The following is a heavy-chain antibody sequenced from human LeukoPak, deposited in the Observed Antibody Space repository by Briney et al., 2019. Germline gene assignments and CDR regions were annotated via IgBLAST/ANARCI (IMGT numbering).Heavy chain of an antibody. Sequence: ASVKVSCKASGYTFASYYMHWVRQAPGQGLEWMGIINPSGGSTSYAQKFQGRVTMTRDTSTSTVYMKLSSLRSEDTAVYYCARAQQLVFGAFDIWGQGTMVTVSS. CDR3: ARAQQLVFGAFDI. J-gene: IGHJ3*02. D-gene: IGHD6-13*01. CDR2: INPSGGST. V-gene: IGHV1-46*03. CDR1: GYTFASYY.